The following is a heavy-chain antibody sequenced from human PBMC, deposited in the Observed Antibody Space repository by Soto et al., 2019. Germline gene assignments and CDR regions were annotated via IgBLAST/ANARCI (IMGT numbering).Heavy chain of an antibody. Sequence: ASVNVSCKASGYTFTSYGISWVRQAPGQGLEWMGWISAYNGNTNYAQKLRGRVTMTTDTSTSTAYMELRSLRSDDTAVYYCAREGRSEYSNYYYYYMDVWGKGTTVTVSS. J-gene: IGHJ6*03. CDR2: ISAYNGNT. CDR1: GYTFTSYG. CDR3: AREGRSEYSNYYYYYMDV. D-gene: IGHD4-4*01. V-gene: IGHV1-18*01.